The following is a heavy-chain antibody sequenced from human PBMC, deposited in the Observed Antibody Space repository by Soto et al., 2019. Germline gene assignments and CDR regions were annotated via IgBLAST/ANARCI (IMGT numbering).Heavy chain of an antibody. D-gene: IGHD6-13*01. V-gene: IGHV3-7*05. CDR1: GFSFSSYW. Sequence: LGESGGGLVQPGGSLRLSCEAFGFSFSSYWMTWVRQAPGKGLEWVANIKRDGSADSYLDSVRGRFTISRDNAKNSLYLQMNSLRVEDTALYYCARDVSPGSSSLYLDAFDLWGQGTMVTVSS. CDR3: ARDVSPGSSSLYLDAFDL. CDR2: IKRDGSAD. J-gene: IGHJ3*01.